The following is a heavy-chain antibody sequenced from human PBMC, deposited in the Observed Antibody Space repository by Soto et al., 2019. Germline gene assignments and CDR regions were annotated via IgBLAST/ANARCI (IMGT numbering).Heavy chain of an antibody. V-gene: IGHV4-34*01. D-gene: IGHD6-6*01. CDR1: GGSFSGYY. Sequence: SETLSLTCAVDGGSFSGYYWSWIRQPPGKGLEWIGEINHSGSTNYNPSLKSRVTISVDTSKNQFSLKLSSVTAADTAVYYCARLTTLGYSSSYSKNWFDPWGQGTLVTVSS. J-gene: IGHJ5*02. CDR2: INHSGST. CDR3: ARLTTLGYSSSYSKNWFDP.